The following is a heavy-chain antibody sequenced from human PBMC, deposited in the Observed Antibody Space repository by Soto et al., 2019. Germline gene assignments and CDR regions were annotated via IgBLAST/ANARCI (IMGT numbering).Heavy chain of an antibody. CDR1: GGSISSDDDY. D-gene: IGHD1-1*01. CDR2: IYDSGNT. J-gene: IGHJ4*02. CDR3: ANDLDS. Sequence: QVQLQESGPGLVKPSQTLSLTCTVSGGSISSDDDYWSWIRQPPGKGLEWIGYIYDSGNTYYNPSIKGRVTISVDPSKNQFSLKLSSVTAADTAVYYCANDLDSWGQGTLVTVSS. V-gene: IGHV4-30-4*01.